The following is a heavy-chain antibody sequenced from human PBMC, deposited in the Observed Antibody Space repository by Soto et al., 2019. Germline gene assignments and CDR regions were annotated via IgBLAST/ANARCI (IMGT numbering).Heavy chain of an antibody. CDR2: IYHSGST. CDR1: GGSISSGGYS. V-gene: IGHV4-30-2*01. D-gene: IGHD4-17*01. CDR3: ARASTTVTTLDY. J-gene: IGHJ4*02. Sequence: TLSLTCAVSGGSISSGGYSWSWIRQPPGKGLEWIGYIYHSGSTYYNPSLKSRVTISVDRSKNQFSLKLSSVTAADTAVYYCARASTTVTTLDYWGQGTLVTVSS.